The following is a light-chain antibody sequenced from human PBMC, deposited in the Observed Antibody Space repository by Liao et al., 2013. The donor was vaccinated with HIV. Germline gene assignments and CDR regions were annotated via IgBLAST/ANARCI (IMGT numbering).Light chain of an antibody. Sequence: SYELTQPPSVSVSPGQTASITCSGDKLGDKYATWYQHKPGQSPVMVIYQDSKRPSGIPERFSGSNSGNTATLTISGTQAMDEADYYCQAWDSTTDVVFGGGTKLTVL. J-gene: IGLJ2*01. CDR3: QAWDSTTDVV. CDR1: KLGDKY. V-gene: IGLV3-1*01. CDR2: QDS.